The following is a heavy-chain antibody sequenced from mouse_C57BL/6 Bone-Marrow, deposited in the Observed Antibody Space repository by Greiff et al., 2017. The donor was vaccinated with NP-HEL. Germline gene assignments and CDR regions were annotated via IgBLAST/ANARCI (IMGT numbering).Heavy chain of an antibody. CDR2: IDPSDSYT. V-gene: IGHV1-69*01. CDR3: ARSLITTVVAEYYYAMDY. Sequence: QVQLQQPGAELVMPGASVKLSCKASGYTFTSYWMHWVKQRPGQGLEWIGEIDPSDSYTNYNQKFKGKSTLTVDQSSSTAYMQLSSLTSEDSAVYYCARSLITTVVAEYYYAMDYWGQGTSVTVSS. J-gene: IGHJ4*01. CDR1: GYTFTSYW. D-gene: IGHD1-1*01.